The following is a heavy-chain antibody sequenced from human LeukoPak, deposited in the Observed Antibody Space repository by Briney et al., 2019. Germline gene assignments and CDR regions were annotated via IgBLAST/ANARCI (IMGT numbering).Heavy chain of an antibody. CDR1: GFSLTTSGVG. CDR3: AHRLPSGSPWPFGYFDF. J-gene: IGHJ4*02. V-gene: IGHV2-5*02. CDR2: IYWDNDK. Sequence: ESGPTLVNPPQTLTLTCTFSGFSLTTSGVGVGWIRQAPGEALEWLSVIYWDNDKRYSPSLKTRLTITKDTSRNQVVLTMTDMDPVDTATYYCAHRLPSGSPWPFGYFDFWGQGILVTVSS. D-gene: IGHD3-3*01.